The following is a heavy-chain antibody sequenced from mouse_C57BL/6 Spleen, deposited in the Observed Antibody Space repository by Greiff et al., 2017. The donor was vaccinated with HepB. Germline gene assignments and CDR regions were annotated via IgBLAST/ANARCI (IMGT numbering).Heavy chain of an antibody. CDR3: AKGYDYDEGDY. CDR2: INPSSGYT. Sequence: QVQLQQSGAELAKPGASVKLSCKASGYTFTSYWMHWVKQRPGQGLEWIGYINPSSGYTKYNQKFKVKATLTADKSASTAYMQLSSLTYEDSAVYYCAKGYDYDEGDYWGQGTTLTVSS. D-gene: IGHD2-4*01. J-gene: IGHJ2*01. CDR1: GYTFTSYW. V-gene: IGHV1-7*01.